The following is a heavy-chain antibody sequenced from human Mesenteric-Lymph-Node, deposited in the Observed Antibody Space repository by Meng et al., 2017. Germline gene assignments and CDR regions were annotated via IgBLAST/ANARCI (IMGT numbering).Heavy chain of an antibody. CDR2: IDWDDDK. CDR1: GFSLSTSGMC. J-gene: IGHJ5*02. D-gene: IGHD3-22*01. CDR3: ARMGDYYDSSGYYPNWFDP. Sequence: SGPTLVKPTQTLTLTCTFSGFSLSTSGMCVSWIRQPPGKALEWLALIDWDDDKYYSTSLKTRLTISKDTSKSQVVLTMTNMDPVDTATYYCARMGDYYDSSGYYPNWFDPWGQGPLVTVSS. V-gene: IGHV2-70*01.